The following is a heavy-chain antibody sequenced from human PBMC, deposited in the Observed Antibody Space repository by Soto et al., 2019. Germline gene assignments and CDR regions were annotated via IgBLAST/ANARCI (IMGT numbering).Heavy chain of an antibody. CDR3: ARDTSGSYYYYGMDV. CDR1: GGSVSSSRYY. D-gene: IGHD3-10*01. Sequence: KTSETLSLTCTVSGGSVSSSRYYWNWIRQPPGKGLEWIGYIYYSGSTSYNPSLKSRVTISVDTSKNQFSLKVSSVTAADTAVYYCARDTSGSYYYYGMDVWGQGTTVTVYS. J-gene: IGHJ6*02. CDR2: IYYSGST. V-gene: IGHV4-61*01.